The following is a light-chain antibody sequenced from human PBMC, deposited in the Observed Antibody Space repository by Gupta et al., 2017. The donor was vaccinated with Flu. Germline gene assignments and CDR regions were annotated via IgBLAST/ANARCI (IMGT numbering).Light chain of an antibody. CDR1: QDVSNS. V-gene: IGKV1-27*01. Sequence: SSLSACVGDRVTITCRASQDVSNSVAWYQQKPGKGPKVLIYDAATCLPGVAPRFSGSGCETDVTLTISSREPEDVATYYCQKNGSDPPLSFGGGTKVEIK. CDR2: DAA. CDR3: QKNGSDPPLS. J-gene: IGKJ4*01.